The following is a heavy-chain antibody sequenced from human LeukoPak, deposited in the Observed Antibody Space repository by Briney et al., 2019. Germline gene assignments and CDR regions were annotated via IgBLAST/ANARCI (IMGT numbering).Heavy chain of an antibody. CDR3: ARVRNWSYAFGWFDP. D-gene: IGHD1-7*01. Sequence: GASVKVSCKASGYTFTSYGISWVRQARGQGLEWMGWISAYNGNTNYAQKLQGRVTMTTDTSTSTAYMELRSLRSDDTAVYYCARVRNWSYAFGWFDPWGQGTLVTVSS. CDR2: ISAYNGNT. V-gene: IGHV1-18*01. J-gene: IGHJ5*02. CDR1: GYTFTSYG.